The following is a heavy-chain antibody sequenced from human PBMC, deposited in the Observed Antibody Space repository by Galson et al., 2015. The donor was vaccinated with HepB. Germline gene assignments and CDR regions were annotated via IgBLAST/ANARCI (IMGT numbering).Heavy chain of an antibody. CDR1: GGSISSSSYY. J-gene: IGHJ2*01. D-gene: IGHD3-3*01. V-gene: IGHV4-39*01. Sequence: SETLSLTCTVSGGSISSSSYYWGWIRQPPGKGLEWVGSIYYSGSTYYNPSLKSRVTISVDTSKNQFSLKLSSVTAADTAVYYCASRATYYDFWSGYLQKPRYFDLWGRGILVTVSS. CDR2: IYYSGST. CDR3: ASRATYYDFWSGYLQKPRYFDL.